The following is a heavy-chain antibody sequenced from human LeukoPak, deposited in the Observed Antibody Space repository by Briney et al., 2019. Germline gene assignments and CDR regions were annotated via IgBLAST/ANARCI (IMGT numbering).Heavy chain of an antibody. CDR1: GYTFTSYG. CDR3: AREGVYESFSHY. Sequence: ASVKVSCKASGYTFTSYGISWVRQAPGQGLEWMGWINPNSGGTNYAQKFQGRVTMTRDTSISTAYMELSRLKSDDTAVYYCAREGVYESFSHYWGQGTLVTVSS. CDR2: INPNSGGT. D-gene: IGHD5/OR15-5a*01. V-gene: IGHV1-2*02. J-gene: IGHJ4*02.